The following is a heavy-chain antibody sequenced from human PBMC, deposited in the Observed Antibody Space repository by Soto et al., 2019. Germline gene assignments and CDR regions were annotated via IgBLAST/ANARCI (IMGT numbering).Heavy chain of an antibody. J-gene: IGHJ4*02. V-gene: IGHV4-61*08. Sequence: TSETLSLTCTVSGGSISSGGYYWSWIRQPPGKGLEWIGYIYYSGSTYYNPSLKSRVTISVDRSKNQFSLKLSSVTAADTAVYYCARGGVDYYDSSGYYFSPYYFDYWGQGTLVTVSS. CDR1: GGSISSGGYY. CDR2: IYYSGST. CDR3: ARGGVDYYDSSGYYFSPYYFDY. D-gene: IGHD3-22*01.